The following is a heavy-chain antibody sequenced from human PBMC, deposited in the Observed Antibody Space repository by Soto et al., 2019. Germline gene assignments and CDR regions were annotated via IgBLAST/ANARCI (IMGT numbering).Heavy chain of an antibody. V-gene: IGHV3-23*01. Sequence: DVQVLESGGGLVQPEGSLRLSCAATGFTCSSYAMGWVRQGPGKGLEWVAVVSIGGSTHYADSVRGRFTISRDNSNNTLSLQMNSLTAEDKAVYFCAKRRGAGGHFDYWGQGALVTVSS. J-gene: IGHJ4*02. D-gene: IGHD2-15*01. CDR1: GFTCSSYA. CDR3: AKRRGAGGHFDY. CDR2: VSIGGST.